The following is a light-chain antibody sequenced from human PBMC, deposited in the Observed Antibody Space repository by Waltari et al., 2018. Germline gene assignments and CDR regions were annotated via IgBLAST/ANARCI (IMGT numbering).Light chain of an antibody. J-gene: IGLJ3*02. V-gene: IGLV3-21*02. Sequence: YVLTQPPSVSVAPGQTARISCGGDNIGIESGQWYQQRPGQAPLLVVCDECDRPSGNLERISGSKSGNTATLTISRVEAGDEADYHCQVWDNSGDHWVFGGGTKLTVL. CDR1: NIGIES. CDR2: DEC. CDR3: QVWDNSGDHWV.